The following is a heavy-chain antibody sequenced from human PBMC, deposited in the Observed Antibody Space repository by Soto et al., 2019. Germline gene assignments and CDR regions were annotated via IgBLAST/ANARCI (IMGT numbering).Heavy chain of an antibody. CDR2: ISGSGGST. CDR3: AKDRGIMVRGVIIPPYYYYGMDV. CDR1: GFTFSSYA. V-gene: IGHV3-23*01. J-gene: IGHJ6*02. D-gene: IGHD3-10*01. Sequence: GGSLRLSCAASGFTFSSYAVSWVRQAPGKGLEWVSAISGSGGSTYYADSVKGRFTISRDNSKNTLYLQMNSLRAEDTAVYYCAKDRGIMVRGVIIPPYYYYGMDVWGQGTTVTVSS.